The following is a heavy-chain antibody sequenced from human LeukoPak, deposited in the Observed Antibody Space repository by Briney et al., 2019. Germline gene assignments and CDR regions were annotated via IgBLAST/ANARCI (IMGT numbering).Heavy chain of an antibody. D-gene: IGHD3-9*01. CDR3: ARMILLLGDVLTVPPRGFDY. CDR2: INPNSGGT. CDR1: GYTFTGYY. V-gene: IGHV1-2*02. Sequence: ASVKVSCKAAGYTFTGYYMHWVRQAPGQGLEWMGWINPNSGGTNYAQKFQGRVTMTRDTSISTAYMELSRLTSDDTAVYYCARMILLLGDVLTVPPRGFDYWGQGTLVTVSS. J-gene: IGHJ4*02.